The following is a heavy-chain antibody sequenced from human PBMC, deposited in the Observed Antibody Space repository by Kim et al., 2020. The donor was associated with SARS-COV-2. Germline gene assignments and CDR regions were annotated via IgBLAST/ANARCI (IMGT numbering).Heavy chain of an antibody. CDR2: ISSSGSTI. J-gene: IGHJ4*02. CDR1: GFTFSSYE. CDR3: AREVGVGAEFDY. V-gene: IGHV3-48*03. D-gene: IGHD1-26*01. Sequence: GGSLRLSCAASGFTFSSYEMNWVRQAPGKGLEWVSYISSSGSTIYYADSVKGRFTISRDNAKNSLYLQMNSLRAEDTAVYYCAREVGVGAEFDYWGQGTLVTVSS.